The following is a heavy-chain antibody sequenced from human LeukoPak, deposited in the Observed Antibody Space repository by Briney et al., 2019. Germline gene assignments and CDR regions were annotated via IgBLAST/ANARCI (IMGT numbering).Heavy chain of an antibody. J-gene: IGHJ4*02. CDR2: IYYSGST. Sequence: SETLSLTCTVSGGSISSSSYYWGWIRQPPGKGLEWIGSIYYSGSTYYNPSLKSRVTISVDTSKNQFSLKPSSVTAADTALYYCARHRTTVTTSDSHFDYWGQRTLVTVSS. V-gene: IGHV4-39*01. CDR3: ARHRTTVTTSDSHFDY. D-gene: IGHD4-17*01. CDR1: GGSISSSSYY.